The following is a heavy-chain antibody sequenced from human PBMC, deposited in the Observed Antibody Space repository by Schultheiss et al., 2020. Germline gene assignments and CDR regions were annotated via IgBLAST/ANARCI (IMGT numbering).Heavy chain of an antibody. J-gene: IGHJ3*02. CDR1: GFTFSSYA. V-gene: IGHV3-20*04. CDR3: ARVRSSSWYDDAFDI. D-gene: IGHD6-13*01. CDR2: ISWNSGSI. Sequence: GGSLRLSCAASGFTFSSYAMSWVRQAPGKGLEWVSGISWNSGSIGYADSVKGRFTISRDNAKNSLYLQMNSLRAEDTAVYYCARVRSSSWYDDAFDIWGQGTMVTVSS.